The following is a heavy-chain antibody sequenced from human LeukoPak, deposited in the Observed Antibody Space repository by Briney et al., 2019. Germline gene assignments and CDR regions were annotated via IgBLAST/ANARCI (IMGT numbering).Heavy chain of an antibody. CDR1: GYTFTSYD. V-gene: IGHV1-8*01. CDR3: ARAEAWLRLNSYYYMDV. J-gene: IGHJ6*03. CDR2: MNPNSGNT. Sequence: ASVKVSCKASGYTFTSYDINWVRQATGQGLEWMGWMNPNSGNTGYAQKFQGRVTMTRNTSISTAYMELISLRSEDTAVYYCARAEAWLRLNSYYYMDVWGKGTTVTIS. D-gene: IGHD5-12*01.